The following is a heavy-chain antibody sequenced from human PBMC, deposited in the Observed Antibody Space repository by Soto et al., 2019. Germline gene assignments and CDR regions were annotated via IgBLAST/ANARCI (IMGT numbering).Heavy chain of an antibody. CDR1: GGSISSYY. CDR2: IYYSGST. Sequence: SETLSLTCTVSGGSISSYYWSWIRQPPGKGLEWIGYIYYSGSTNYNPSLKSRVTISVDTSKNQFSLKLSSVTAADTAVYYCARERFSSGWYGGGFFEYWGQGTLVTVSS. D-gene: IGHD6-19*01. V-gene: IGHV4-59*12. CDR3: ARERFSSGWYGGGFFEY. J-gene: IGHJ4*02.